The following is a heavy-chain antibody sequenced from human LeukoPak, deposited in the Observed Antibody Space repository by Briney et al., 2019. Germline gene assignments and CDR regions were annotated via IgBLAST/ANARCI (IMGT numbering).Heavy chain of an antibody. Sequence: PGGSLRLSCAASGFTFSTYGVYWVRQAPGKGLEWVSSNSGGSSYYADSVKGRFTISRDNSKNTLYLQMNSLRAEDTAVYYCAKDTLRRYGDYQNALDIWGQGTMVTVSS. CDR1: GFTFSTYG. J-gene: IGHJ3*02. D-gene: IGHD4-17*01. V-gene: IGHV3-23*01. CDR3: AKDTLRRYGDYQNALDI. CDR2: NSGGSS.